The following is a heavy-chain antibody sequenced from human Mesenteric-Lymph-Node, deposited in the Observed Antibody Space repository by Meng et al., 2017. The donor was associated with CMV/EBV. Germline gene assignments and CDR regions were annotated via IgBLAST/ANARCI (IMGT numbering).Heavy chain of an antibody. Sequence: GESLKISCAASGFTFSSYEFNWVRQPPGKGLEWVSYIVSSSATLYYADSVKGRFTISRDNAKNSLYLQMNSLRAEDTAVYYCARVEGTGYGVLDYWGQGTLVTVSS. CDR3: ARVEGTGYGVLDY. CDR1: GFTFSSYE. J-gene: IGHJ4*02. D-gene: IGHD5-12*01. V-gene: IGHV3-48*03. CDR2: IVSSSATL.